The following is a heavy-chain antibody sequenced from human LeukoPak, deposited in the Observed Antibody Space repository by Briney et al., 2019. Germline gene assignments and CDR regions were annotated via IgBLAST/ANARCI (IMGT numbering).Heavy chain of an antibody. CDR1: GFNFRNYW. Sequence: GGSLRLSCAASGFNFRNYWMHWVRQAPGKGLVWVSRINSDGSSTSYADSVKGRFTISRDNAENTLYLQINSLRAEDTAVYYCATDEAATGRLDYWGQGTLVTDSS. J-gene: IGHJ4*02. CDR3: ATDEAATGRLDY. D-gene: IGHD1-1*01. CDR2: INSDGSST. V-gene: IGHV3-74*01.